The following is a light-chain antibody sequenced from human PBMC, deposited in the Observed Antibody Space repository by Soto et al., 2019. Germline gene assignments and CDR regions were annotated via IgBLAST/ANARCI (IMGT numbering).Light chain of an antibody. CDR2: DAS. V-gene: IGKV1-5*01. CDR1: QSISSW. Sequence: RMTQSPSTLPASLGDRVTMTCRASQSISSWLAWYQQKPGKAPKLLIYDASSLESGVPSRFSGSGSGTEFTLTISSLQPDDFATYYCQQYNSYSQTFGQGTKVDIK. CDR3: QQYNSYSQT. J-gene: IGKJ1*01.